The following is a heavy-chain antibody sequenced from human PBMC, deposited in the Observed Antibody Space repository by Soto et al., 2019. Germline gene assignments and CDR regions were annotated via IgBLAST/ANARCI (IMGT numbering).Heavy chain of an antibody. CDR3: SKTPRSFSSSSPGWFDS. J-gene: IGHJ5*01. V-gene: IGHV3-23*01. Sequence: PGGSLRLSCGASGVTFSNYAMCWVRQSPGKGLEWVSTISDSGGRTYYADSVKGRFTISRDNSKNTLFLQLNSLRAEDTAVYYCSKTPRSFSSSSPGWFDSWGQGILVTVSS. D-gene: IGHD6-19*01. CDR1: GVTFSNYA. CDR2: ISDSGGRT.